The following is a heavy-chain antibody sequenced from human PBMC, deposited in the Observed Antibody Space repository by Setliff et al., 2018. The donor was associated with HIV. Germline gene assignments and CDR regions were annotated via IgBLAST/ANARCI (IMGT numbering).Heavy chain of an antibody. D-gene: IGHD2-21*01. CDR2: IYYSGST. V-gene: IGHV4-59*12. J-gene: IGHJ3*01. CDR1: GGSISSYY. CDR3: ARRDGRSMNAFQI. Sequence: SETLSLTCTVSGGSISSYYWSWIRQPPGKGLEWIGYIYYSGSTNYNPSLKSRVFISADKSIATAYLQLNNLKASDTATYYCARRDGRSMNAFQIWGPGTMVTVS.